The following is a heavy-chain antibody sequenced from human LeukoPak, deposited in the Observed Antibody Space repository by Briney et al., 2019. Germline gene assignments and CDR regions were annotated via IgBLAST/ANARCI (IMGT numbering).Heavy chain of an antibody. V-gene: IGHV3-7*01. J-gene: IGHJ4*02. CDR2: IKQDGSEK. CDR1: GFTFSSYW. D-gene: IGHD3-22*01. CDR3: ASEPYYDSSGYSDY. Sequence: GGSLRLSCVASGFTFSSYWMSWVRQAPGKGLEWVANIKQDGSEKYYVDSVKGRFTISRDNAKNSLYLQMNSLRAEDTAVYYCASEPYYDSSGYSDYWGQGTLVTVSS.